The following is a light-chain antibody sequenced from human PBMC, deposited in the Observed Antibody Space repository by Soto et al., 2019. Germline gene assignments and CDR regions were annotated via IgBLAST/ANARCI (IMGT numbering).Light chain of an antibody. CDR2: AAS. Sequence: IVLTQSPATLSLSPGERVTLSCRASQSVASAVAWYQQHPGQVPRLLIYAASTRAPGIPARFSGTGSGTEFTLTISSLQSEDFAAYYCQDYATWPPTFGQGTKVDIK. J-gene: IGKJ1*01. CDR3: QDYATWPPT. V-gene: IGKV3-15*01. CDR1: QSVASA.